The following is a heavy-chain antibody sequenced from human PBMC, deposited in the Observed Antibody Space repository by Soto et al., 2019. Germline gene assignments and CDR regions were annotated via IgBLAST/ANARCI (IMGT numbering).Heavy chain of an antibody. Sequence: SETLSLTCTVSGGSISSGGYYWSWIRQHPGKGLEWIGYIYYSGSTYYNPSLKSRVTISVDTSKNQFSLKLSSVTAADTAVYYCARDVPKLTTVTTVRYFDYWGQGTLVTVSS. V-gene: IGHV4-31*03. D-gene: IGHD4-17*01. CDR1: GGSISSGGYY. J-gene: IGHJ4*02. CDR3: ARDVPKLTTVTTVRYFDY. CDR2: IYYSGST.